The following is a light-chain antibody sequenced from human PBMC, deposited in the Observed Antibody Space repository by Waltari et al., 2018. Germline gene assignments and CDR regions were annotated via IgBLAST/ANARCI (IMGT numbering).Light chain of an antibody. CDR1: TRDISAYQY. Sequence: QSALTQPASVSGSPGQSITISCTATTRDISAYQYVPWYQQYPAKAPKPIIYEVSNRPLGVSNRFAGPKSGNTASLRISGLQAEDESDYYCSSFTSTTTLLFGGGTKLTVL. J-gene: IGLJ3*02. CDR2: EVS. CDR3: SSFTSTTTLL. V-gene: IGLV2-14*01.